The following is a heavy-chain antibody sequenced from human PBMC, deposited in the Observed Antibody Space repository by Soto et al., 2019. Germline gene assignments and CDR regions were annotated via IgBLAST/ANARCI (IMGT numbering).Heavy chain of an antibody. Sequence: PGGSLRLSCAASGFTFSSYSMNWVRQAPGKGLEWVSSISSSSSYIYYADSVKGRFTISRDNAKNSLYLQMNSLRAEDTAVYYCARDPSIQLWTPTVPTYGMDVWGQGTTVTVSS. CDR2: ISSSSSYI. CDR3: ARDPSIQLWTPTVPTYGMDV. V-gene: IGHV3-21*01. D-gene: IGHD5-18*01. CDR1: GFTFSSYS. J-gene: IGHJ6*02.